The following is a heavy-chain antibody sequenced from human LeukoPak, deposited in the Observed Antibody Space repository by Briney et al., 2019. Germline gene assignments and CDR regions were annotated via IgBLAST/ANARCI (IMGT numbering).Heavy chain of an antibody. V-gene: IGHV4-59*08. CDR2: IYYSGST. CDR1: GGSISSYY. Sequence: SETLSLTCTVSGGSISSYYWSWIRQPPGKGLEWIGYIYYSGSTNYNPSLKSRVTISVDTSKNQFSLKLSSVTAADTAVYYCARIAAAGTYYFDYWGQGTLVTVPS. D-gene: IGHD6-13*01. J-gene: IGHJ4*02. CDR3: ARIAAAGTYYFDY.